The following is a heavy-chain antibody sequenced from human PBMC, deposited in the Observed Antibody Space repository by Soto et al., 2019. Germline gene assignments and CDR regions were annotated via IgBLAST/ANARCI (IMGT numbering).Heavy chain of an antibody. V-gene: IGHV4-38-2*01. Sequence: SETLSLTCAVSGYSITSGYYWGWIRQPPGKGLEWIGSIYHSGSTYYNPSLKSRVTISVDTPQKLFSLKLNSVTAADTAVYYCARLPYSYSGYDETYFDYWGQGTLVTVS. CDR3: ARLPYSYSGYDETYFDY. CDR1: GYSITSGYY. D-gene: IGHD5-12*01. J-gene: IGHJ4*02. CDR2: IYHSGST.